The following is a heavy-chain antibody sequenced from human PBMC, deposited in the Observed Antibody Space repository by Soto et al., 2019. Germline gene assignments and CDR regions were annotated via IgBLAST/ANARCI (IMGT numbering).Heavy chain of an antibody. D-gene: IGHD3-16*01. CDR1: GYNFSAYY. J-gene: IGHJ6*04. V-gene: IGHV1-2*02. CDR2: INPKFGDT. CDR3: ARNMDYYDGPGRGNGQGV. Sequence: QVQLVQSGAEVKEPGDSVRVSCESSGYNFSAYYIHWVRQAPGQGLEWMGWINPKFGDTTYAQDFQRRVTRTRDMSISTVYMELSRRTSDDTAIYSCARNMDYYDGPGRGNGQGVWGKGTNVTVFS.